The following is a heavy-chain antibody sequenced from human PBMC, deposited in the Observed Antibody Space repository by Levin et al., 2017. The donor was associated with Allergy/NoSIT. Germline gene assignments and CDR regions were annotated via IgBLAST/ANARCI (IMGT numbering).Heavy chain of an antibody. CDR3: AREPDKVGLDVFDI. J-gene: IGHJ3*02. D-gene: IGHD2-2*01. CDR2: IYYTGST. Sequence: RSQTLSLTCTVSGGSFSSSYWSWIRQPPGKGLEWIGYIYYTGSTTYNPSLESRVTLSIDTSKKQVSLKLKSVTAADTAVYYCAREPDKVGLDVFDIWGQGKMVIVSS. V-gene: IGHV4-59*12. CDR1: GGSFSSSY.